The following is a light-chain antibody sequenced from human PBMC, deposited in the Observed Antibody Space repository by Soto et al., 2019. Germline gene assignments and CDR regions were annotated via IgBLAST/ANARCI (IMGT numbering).Light chain of an antibody. CDR1: XSVSXN. Sequence: EIVMTQSPAXLSVSPGERATLSCRASXSVSXNLAWYQQKPGQAPRLLIYGASTRATGIPARFSGSGSGTEFTLTISSLQSEDFVVYYCQQYNNWPPWTFGQGTKVEIK. CDR3: QQYNNWPPWT. CDR2: GAS. J-gene: IGKJ1*01. V-gene: IGKV3-15*01.